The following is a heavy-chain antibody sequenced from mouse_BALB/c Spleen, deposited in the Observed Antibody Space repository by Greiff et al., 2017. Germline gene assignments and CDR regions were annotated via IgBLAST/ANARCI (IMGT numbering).Heavy chain of an antibody. D-gene: IGHD2-2*01. CDR2: IYPGDGDT. J-gene: IGHJ3*01. V-gene: IGHV1-80*01. CDR3: ARGDGYDGFAY. Sequence: QVQLKQSGAELVRPGSSVKISCKASGYAFSSYWMNWVKQRPGQGLEWIGQIYPGDGDTNYNGKFKGKATLTADKSSSTAYMQLSSLTSEDSAVYFCARGDGYDGFAYWGQGTLVTVSA. CDR1: GYAFSSYW.